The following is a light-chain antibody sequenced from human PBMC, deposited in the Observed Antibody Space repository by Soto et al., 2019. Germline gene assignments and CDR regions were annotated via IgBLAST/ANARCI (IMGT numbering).Light chain of an antibody. CDR3: AVWDDSLSGMI. J-gene: IGLJ2*01. CDR2: NNN. V-gene: IGLV1-44*01. Sequence: QSVLTQPPSASGTPGQRVTISCSGSSSNIETNTVDWYQHLPGTAPKVLIFNNNQRPSGVPDRFSGSKSVTSASLAISGLQSEDEAHYYCAVWDDSLSGMIFGGGTKLTVL. CDR1: SSNIETNT.